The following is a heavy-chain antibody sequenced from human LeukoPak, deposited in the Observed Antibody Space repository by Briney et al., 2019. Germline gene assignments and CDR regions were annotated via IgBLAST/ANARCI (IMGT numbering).Heavy chain of an antibody. Sequence: GASVKVSCKAAGYTFTGYYMHWVRQAPGQGLEWMGWINPNSGGTNYAQKFQGRVTMTRDTSISTAYMDLSRLRSDDTAVYYCARDLRVEWSVDYWGQGTLVTVSS. D-gene: IGHD3-3*01. CDR2: INPNSGGT. CDR1: GYTFTGYY. V-gene: IGHV1-2*02. CDR3: ARDLRVEWSVDY. J-gene: IGHJ4*02.